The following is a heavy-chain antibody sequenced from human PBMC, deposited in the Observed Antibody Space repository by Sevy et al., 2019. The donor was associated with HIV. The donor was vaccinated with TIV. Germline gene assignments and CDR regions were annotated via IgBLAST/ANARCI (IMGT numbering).Heavy chain of an antibody. CDR1: EFTFSDYA. D-gene: IGHD2-2*01. Sequence: GGSLRLSCAASEFTFSDYAMHWVRQVPGKGLEWVSGISWNSGAIGYADSVQGRFTISSDNAKSSLYLQMKSLRVERMALYYSSRALGYGVVNTCYGGSVNVFDVWGQGTMVTVSS. CDR2: ISWNSGAI. J-gene: IGHJ3*01. CDR3: SRALGYGVVNTCYGGSVNVFDV. V-gene: IGHV3-9*03.